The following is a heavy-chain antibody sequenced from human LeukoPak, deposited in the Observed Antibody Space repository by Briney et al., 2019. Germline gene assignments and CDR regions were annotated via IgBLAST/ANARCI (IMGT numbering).Heavy chain of an antibody. D-gene: IGHD3-10*01. CDR1: GFTFSSYA. J-gene: IGHJ4*02. V-gene: IGHV3-23*01. CDR2: ISGSGGST. Sequence: PGGSLRLSCAASGFTFSSYAMSWVRQAPGKGLEWGSGISGSGGSTYYADSVKGRFTISRDNSKNTLYLQMNSLRADDTAVYYCAKGLGSYYYGSGSPIDYWGQGTLVTVSS. CDR3: AKGLGSYYYGSGSPIDY.